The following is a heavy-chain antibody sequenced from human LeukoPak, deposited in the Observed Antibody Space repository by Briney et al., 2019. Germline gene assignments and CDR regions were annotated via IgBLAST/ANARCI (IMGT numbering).Heavy chain of an antibody. Sequence: GGSLRLSCAASGFAFRNFDMHWVRQAPGKGLEWVAVIWYDGSNKYYADSVKGRFTISRDNSKNTLYLQMNSLRAEDTAVYYCAKLRRTYYYDSRDAFDIWGQGTMVTVSS. J-gene: IGHJ3*02. CDR2: IWYDGSNK. CDR1: GFAFRNFD. V-gene: IGHV3-33*06. D-gene: IGHD3-22*01. CDR3: AKLRRTYYYDSRDAFDI.